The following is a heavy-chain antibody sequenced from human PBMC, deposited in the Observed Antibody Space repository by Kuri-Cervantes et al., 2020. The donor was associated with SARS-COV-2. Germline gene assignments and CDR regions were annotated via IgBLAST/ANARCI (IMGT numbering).Heavy chain of an antibody. CDR1: GGXXXSYA. Sequence: SVKVSXKASGGXXXSYAIXXLRQXPGQGLXWMXXIIPXFGTAXXXQKFQGRVTXXTDESTSTAYMXXSSLRSEXTAVYYCASTXTSYCSSTSXRWYYMDVWGKGTTVTVSS. V-gene: IGHV1-69*05. J-gene: IGHJ6*03. D-gene: IGHD2-2*01. CDR2: IIPXFGTA. CDR3: ASTXTSYCSSTSXRWYYMDV.